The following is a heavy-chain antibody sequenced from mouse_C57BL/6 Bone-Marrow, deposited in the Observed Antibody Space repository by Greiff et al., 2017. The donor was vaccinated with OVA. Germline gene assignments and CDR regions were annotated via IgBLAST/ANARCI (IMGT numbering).Heavy chain of an antibody. CDR3: ARGGYYGSSYAMDD. J-gene: IGHJ4*01. CDR1: GYTFTSYW. CDR2: IHPNSGST. V-gene: IGHV1-64*01. D-gene: IGHD1-1*01. Sequence: QVQLKESGAELVKPGASVKLSCKASGYTFTSYWMHWVKQRPGQGLEWIGMIHPNSGSTNYNEKFKSKATLTVDKSSSTAYMQLSSLTSEDSAVYYGARGGYYGSSYAMDDWGQGTSVTVSS.